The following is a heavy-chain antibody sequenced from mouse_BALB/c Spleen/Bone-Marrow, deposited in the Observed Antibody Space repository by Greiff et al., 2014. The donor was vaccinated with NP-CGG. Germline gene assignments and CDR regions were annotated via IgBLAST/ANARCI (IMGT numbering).Heavy chain of an antibody. D-gene: IGHD1-1*02. CDR1: GFTFSDFY. CDR3: ARSGERYGAMDY. Sequence: DVMLVESGGGLVKPGGSLKLSCAASGFTFSDFYMFWFRQTPEKRLEWVATISDGGTYTYYPDSGKGRFTISRDNAKNNLYLQMSSLKSEDTAMYYCARSGERYGAMDYWGQGTSVTVSS. CDR2: ISDGGTYT. J-gene: IGHJ4*01. V-gene: IGHV5-4*02.